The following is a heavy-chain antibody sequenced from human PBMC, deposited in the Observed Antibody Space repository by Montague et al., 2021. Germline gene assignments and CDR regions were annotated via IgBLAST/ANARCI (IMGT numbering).Heavy chain of an antibody. D-gene: IGHD1-14*01. CDR2: INHSGST. V-gene: IGHV4-34*01. J-gene: IGHJ3*02. Sequence: SETLSLTCAVYGGSFSGYYWTWIRQPPGKGLEWIGEINHSGSTNDNPSLKSRLTISVDTSKNQFSLNLSSVTAADTAVYYCARARAEWAVFDIWGQGTMVTVSS. CDR1: GGSFSGYY. CDR3: ARARAEWAVFDI.